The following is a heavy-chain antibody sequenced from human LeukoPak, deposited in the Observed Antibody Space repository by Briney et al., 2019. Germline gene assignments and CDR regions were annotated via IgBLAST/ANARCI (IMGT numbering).Heavy chain of an antibody. Sequence: PSETLSLTCTVSGGSISSGNYYWSWIRQPAGKGLEWIGRIYTSGSTNYSPSFKSRVTVSADTSKNQFSLKLSSVTAADTAVYYCARDHPTPNTGYMDVWGKGTTVTVSS. CDR3: ARDHPTPNTGYMDV. J-gene: IGHJ6*03. CDR1: GGSISSGNYY. CDR2: IYTSGST. D-gene: IGHD7-27*01. V-gene: IGHV4-61*02.